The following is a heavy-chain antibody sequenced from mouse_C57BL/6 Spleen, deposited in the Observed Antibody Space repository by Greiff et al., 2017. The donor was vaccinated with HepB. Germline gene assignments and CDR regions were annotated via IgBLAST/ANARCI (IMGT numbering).Heavy chain of an antibody. Sequence: QVQLKQPGAELVMPGASVKLSCKASGYTFTSYWMHWVKQRPGQGLEWIGEIDPSDSYTNYNQKFKGKSTLTVDKSSSTAYMQLSSLTSEDSAVYYCARYYCGSSYSWYFDVWGTGTTVTVSS. D-gene: IGHD1-1*01. CDR1: GYTFTSYW. CDR3: ARYYCGSSYSWYFDV. J-gene: IGHJ1*03. V-gene: IGHV1-69*01. CDR2: IDPSDSYT.